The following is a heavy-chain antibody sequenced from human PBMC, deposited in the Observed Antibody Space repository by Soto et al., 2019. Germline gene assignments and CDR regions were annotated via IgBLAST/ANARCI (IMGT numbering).Heavy chain of an antibody. CDR2: ISGSGGST. V-gene: IGHV3-23*01. CDR1: GFTFSSYA. Sequence: GGSLRLSCAASGFTFSSYAMSWVRQAPGKGLEWVSAISGSGGSTYYADSVKGRFTISRDNSKNTLYLQMNSLRAEDTAVYYCAKVTTPEWEPETDNWFDPWGQGTLVTVSS. D-gene: IGHD1-26*01. CDR3: AKVTTPEWEPETDNWFDP. J-gene: IGHJ5*02.